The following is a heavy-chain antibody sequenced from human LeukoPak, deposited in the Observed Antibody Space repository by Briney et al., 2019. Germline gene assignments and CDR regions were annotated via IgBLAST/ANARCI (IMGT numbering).Heavy chain of an antibody. CDR3: AKQIAAAEM. V-gene: IGHV3-23*01. CDR2: ISGSGGST. J-gene: IGHJ4*02. Sequence: PGGSLRLSCAASGFAFWDYSMNWVRQAPGKGLEWVSAISGSGGSTYYADSVKGRFTISRDNSKNTLYLQMNSLRAEDTAVYYCAKQIAAAEMWGQGTLVTVPS. D-gene: IGHD6-13*01. CDR1: GFAFWDYS.